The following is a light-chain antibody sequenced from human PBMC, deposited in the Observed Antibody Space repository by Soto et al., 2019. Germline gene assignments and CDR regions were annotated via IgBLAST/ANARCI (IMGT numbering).Light chain of an antibody. J-gene: IGKJ5*01. CDR3: QQYGSSPT. V-gene: IGKV3D-20*01. CDR2: DAS. CDR1: QSVSSSY. Sequence: EIVLTQSPATLSLSPGERATLSCGASQSVSSSYLAWYQQKPGLAPRLLIYDASSRATGIPDRFSGSESGTDFTLTIRRLEPEAFAVYYCQQYGSSPTFGRGTRLEIK.